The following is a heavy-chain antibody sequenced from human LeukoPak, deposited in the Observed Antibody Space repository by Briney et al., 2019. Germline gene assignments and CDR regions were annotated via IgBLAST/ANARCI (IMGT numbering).Heavy chain of an antibody. D-gene: IGHD4-11*01. CDR2: INWNSGGI. CDR3: ATYSTRNAREFQS. J-gene: IGHJ1*01. V-gene: IGHV3-9*01. Sequence: QTGGSLRLSCAASGFNFDNYAMHWVRQAPGKGLEWVSGINWNSGGIAYADSVKGRFTISRDNAEMSLYLQMNSLRVEDTAVYYCATYSTRNAREFQSWGQGTLVTVSS. CDR1: GFNFDNYA.